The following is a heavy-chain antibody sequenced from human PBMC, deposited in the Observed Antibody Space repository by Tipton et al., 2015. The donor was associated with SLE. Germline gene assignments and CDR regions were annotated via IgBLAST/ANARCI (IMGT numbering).Heavy chain of an antibody. CDR2: IYYSGST. V-gene: IGHV4-39*07. D-gene: IGHD2-8*01. CDR3: AREIVYAMVDY. J-gene: IGHJ4*02. CDR1: GGSISSSSYY. Sequence: LRLSCTVSGGSISSSSYYWGWIRQPPGKGLEWIGSIYYSGSTYYNPSLKSRVTISVDTSKNQFSLKLNSVTAADTAVYYCAREIVYAMVDYWGQGTLVTVSS.